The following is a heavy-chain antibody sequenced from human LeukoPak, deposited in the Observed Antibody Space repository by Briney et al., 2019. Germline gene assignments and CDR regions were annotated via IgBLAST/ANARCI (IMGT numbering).Heavy chain of an antibody. J-gene: IGHJ4*02. Sequence: PSETLSLTCTVSGGSISSYYWSWIRQPAGKGLEWIGRIYTSGSTNYNPSLKSRVTMSVDTSKNQFSLKLSSVTAADTAVYYCARGSYYYDSSGYYYSSTEHFDYWGQGTLVTVSS. CDR2: IYTSGST. V-gene: IGHV4-4*07. D-gene: IGHD3-22*01. CDR1: GGSISSYY. CDR3: ARGSYYYDSSGYYYSSTEHFDY.